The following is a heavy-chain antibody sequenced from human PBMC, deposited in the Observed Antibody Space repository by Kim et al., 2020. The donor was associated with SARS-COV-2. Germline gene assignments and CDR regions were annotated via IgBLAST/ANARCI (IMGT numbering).Heavy chain of an antibody. Sequence: GGSLRLSCAASGFTLSDYYMDWVRQTPGKGLEWVGRTRNKAKSYNTEYAASVRGRFTISRDDSKNSLYLQMNSLKTEDTAVYYCARAYPSSGYYYPQRWGQGSLVTVSS. V-gene: IGHV3-72*01. J-gene: IGHJ4*02. D-gene: IGHD3-22*01. CDR3: ARAYPSSGYYYPQR. CDR2: TRNKAKSYNT. CDR1: GFTLSDYY.